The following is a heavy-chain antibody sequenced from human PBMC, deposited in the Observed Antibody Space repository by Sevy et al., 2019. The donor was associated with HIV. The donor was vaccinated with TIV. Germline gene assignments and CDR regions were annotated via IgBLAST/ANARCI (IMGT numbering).Heavy chain of an antibody. J-gene: IGHJ4*02. V-gene: IGHV3-30*04. D-gene: IGHD2-21*02. CDR1: GFNFRDYA. Sequence: GGSLRLSCAASGFNFRDYAVHWVRQAPGKGLEWVAIMSYVGGSENYADSVKGRFTISRDNSKNTLYLRMNSLTTEDTAVYYGARLESCGGDCYYFDYWGQGILVTVSS. CDR3: ARLESCGGDCYYFDY. CDR2: MSYVGGSE.